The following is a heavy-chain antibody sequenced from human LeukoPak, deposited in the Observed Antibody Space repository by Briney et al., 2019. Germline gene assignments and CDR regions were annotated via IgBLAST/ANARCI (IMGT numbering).Heavy chain of an antibody. CDR2: IYTSGST. J-gene: IGHJ3*02. Sequence: SETLSLACTVSAGSISSYYWSWIRQPPGKGLEWIGYIYTSGSTNFNPSLKSRVTISVDTSKNQFSLKLSSVTAADTAVYYCARLPFKTYCGGDCYANDAFDIWGQGTMVTVSS. CDR1: AGSISSYY. V-gene: IGHV4-4*09. CDR3: ARLPFKTYCGGDCYANDAFDI. D-gene: IGHD2-21*02.